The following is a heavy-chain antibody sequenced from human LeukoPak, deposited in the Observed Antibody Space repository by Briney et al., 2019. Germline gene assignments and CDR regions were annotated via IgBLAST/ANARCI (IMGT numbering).Heavy chain of an antibody. CDR1: GYTFTGYY. V-gene: IGHV1-2*02. Sequence: ASVKVSCKASGYTFTGYYMHWVRQAPGQGLEWMGWINPNSGGTNYAQKFQGRVTMTRDTSISTAYMELSRLRSDDTAVYYCARGEPWYDYVWGSYRYDYWGQGTLVTVSS. D-gene: IGHD3-16*02. CDR2: INPNSGGT. J-gene: IGHJ4*02. CDR3: ARGEPWYDYVWGSYRYDY.